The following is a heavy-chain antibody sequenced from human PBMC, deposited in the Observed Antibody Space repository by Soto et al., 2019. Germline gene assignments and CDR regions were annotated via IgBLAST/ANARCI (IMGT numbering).Heavy chain of an antibody. Sequence: SESLSLTCTVSGGSICSYYWSWIRQPPGKGLEWIGYIYYSGSTNYNPSLKSRVTISVDTSKNQFSLKLSSVTAADTAVYYCARDKGYSFDYWGQGTLVTV. J-gene: IGHJ4*02. D-gene: IGHD3-22*01. CDR3: ARDKGYSFDY. CDR2: IYYSGST. V-gene: IGHV4-59*01. CDR1: GGSICSYY.